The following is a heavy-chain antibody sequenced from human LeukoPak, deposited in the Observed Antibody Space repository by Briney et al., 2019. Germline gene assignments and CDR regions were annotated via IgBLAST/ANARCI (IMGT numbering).Heavy chain of an antibody. Sequence: PGGSLRLSCAASGFKFDDYTMHWVRRAPEKGLEWVSLMSWNSDYTSYADSVKGRFTISRDNAKNSLYQQMNSLRAEDTAVYYCARDMDGSGTGGYYYYYYGMDVWGQGTTVTVSS. CDR1: GFKFDDYT. CDR3: ARDMDGSGTGGYYYYYYGMDV. J-gene: IGHJ6*02. CDR2: MSWNSDYT. D-gene: IGHD3-10*01. V-gene: IGHV3-43*01.